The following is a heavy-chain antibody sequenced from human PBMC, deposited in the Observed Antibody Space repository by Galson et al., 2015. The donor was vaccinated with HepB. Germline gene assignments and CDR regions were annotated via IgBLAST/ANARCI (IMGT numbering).Heavy chain of an antibody. Sequence: SLRLSCAASGFTFSDYWMHWVRQVPGKGQVWVSSINSYVSRTNYADSVKGRFTISRDNTKNTLYLHMNSLGAVDMAVYFCARMSNDWAGIDYWGQGTLVTVSS. D-gene: IGHD1-1*01. CDR2: INSYVSRT. CDR3: ARMSNDWAGIDY. J-gene: IGHJ4*02. V-gene: IGHV3-74*01. CDR1: GFTFSDYW.